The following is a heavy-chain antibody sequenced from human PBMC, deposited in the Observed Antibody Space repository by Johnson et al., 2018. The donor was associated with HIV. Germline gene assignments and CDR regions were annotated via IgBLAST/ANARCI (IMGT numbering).Heavy chain of an antibody. CDR2: INSDGSST. CDR1: GITISRNW. V-gene: IGHV3-74*01. D-gene: IGHD6-19*01. CDR3: AKGGSGWPWIAFDI. J-gene: IGHJ3*02. Sequence: VQLVESGGGLVQPGGSLTLSCAASGITISRNWMHWVRQAPGKGPVWVSRINSDGSSTNSADSVKGRFSISRDNAENTLYLQMNSLRAEDTAIYYCAKGGSGWPWIAFDIWGQGTMVTVSS.